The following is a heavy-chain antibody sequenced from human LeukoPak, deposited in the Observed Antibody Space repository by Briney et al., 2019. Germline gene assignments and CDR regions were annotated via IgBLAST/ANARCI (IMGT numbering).Heavy chain of an antibody. CDR3: ARINWAGYYYYGMDV. J-gene: IGHJ6*04. D-gene: IGHD7-27*01. CDR2: IYYSGST. CDR1: GGSISSGDYY. Sequence: PSETLSLTCTVSGGSISSGDYYWSWIRQPPGKGXXXXXYIYYSGSTYYNPSLKSRVTISVDTSKNQFSLKLSSVTAADTAVYYCARINWAGYYYYGMDVWGKGTTVTVSS. V-gene: IGHV4-30-4*01.